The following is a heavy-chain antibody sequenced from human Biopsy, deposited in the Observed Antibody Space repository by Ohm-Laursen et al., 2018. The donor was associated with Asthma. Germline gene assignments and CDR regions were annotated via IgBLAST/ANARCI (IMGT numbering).Heavy chain of an antibody. V-gene: IGHV4-61*01. D-gene: IGHD2-15*01. CDR3: ARVPTTLRYFDL. J-gene: IGHJ2*01. CDR2: ISYSGST. Sequence: SETLSLTCTVSGGSVSSGSYYWSWIRRPPGKGLAWVSYISYSGSTDYNPSLKSRLTISMDTSKNQFSLKLSSVTAADTAVYYCARVPTTLRYFDLWGRDTLVTVSS. CDR1: GGSVSSGSYY.